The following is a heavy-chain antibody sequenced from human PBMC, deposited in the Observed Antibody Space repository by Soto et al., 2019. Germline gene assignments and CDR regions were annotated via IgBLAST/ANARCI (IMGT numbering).Heavy chain of an antibody. V-gene: IGHV5-10-1*01. CDR1: GYSFTSYW. D-gene: IGHD3-22*01. J-gene: IGHJ3*02. CDR3: AREYYDSSGYSIFDI. CDR2: IDPSDSYT. Sequence: PGESLKISCKGSGYSFTSYWISWVRQMPGKGLEWMGRIDPSDSYTNYSPSFQGHVTISADKSISTAYLQWSSLKASDTAMCYCAREYYDSSGYSIFDIWGQGTMVTVSS.